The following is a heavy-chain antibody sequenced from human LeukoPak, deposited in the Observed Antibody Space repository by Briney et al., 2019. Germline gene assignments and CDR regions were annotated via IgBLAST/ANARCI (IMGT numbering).Heavy chain of an antibody. CDR3: AFSQLWLSEYYYYGMDV. Sequence: SETLSLTCAVYDVSFSGYYWSWIRQPPGKGLEWIGEINHSGSTNYNPSLKSRVTISVDTSKNQFSLKLSSVTAADTAVYYCAFSQLWLSEYYYYGMDVWGQGTTVTVSS. J-gene: IGHJ6*02. D-gene: IGHD5-18*01. CDR2: INHSGST. V-gene: IGHV4-34*01. CDR1: DVSFSGYY.